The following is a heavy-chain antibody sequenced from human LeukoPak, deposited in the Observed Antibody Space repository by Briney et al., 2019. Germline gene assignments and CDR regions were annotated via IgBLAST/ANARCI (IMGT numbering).Heavy chain of an antibody. CDR2: ISSSGTTT. Sequence: GGSLRLSCAASGFTFSSYEMNWVRQAPGKGLQWVSYISSSGTTTYYADSVKGRFTISRDNAKNSLYLQMNSLRAEDTAVYYCARCSGYSHWGQGTLVTVSS. J-gene: IGHJ4*02. CDR3: ARCSGYSH. V-gene: IGHV3-48*03. CDR1: GFTFSSYE. D-gene: IGHD3-22*01.